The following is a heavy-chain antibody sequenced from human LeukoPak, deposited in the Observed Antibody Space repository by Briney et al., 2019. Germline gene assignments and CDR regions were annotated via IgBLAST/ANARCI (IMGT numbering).Heavy chain of an antibody. J-gene: IGHJ4*02. V-gene: IGHV3-21*01. CDR2: ISRTSAYT. CDR3: ARDERRYCSDSSCYPGDY. Sequence: GGSLRLSCAASGFTFSNYAMKWVRQAPGKGLEWVSAISRTSAYTYYPDSVKGRFTISRDNAQNSLYLQMDSLRVEDTAVYYCARDERRYCSDSSCYPGDYWGQGTLVTVSS. CDR1: GFTFSNYA. D-gene: IGHD2-2*01.